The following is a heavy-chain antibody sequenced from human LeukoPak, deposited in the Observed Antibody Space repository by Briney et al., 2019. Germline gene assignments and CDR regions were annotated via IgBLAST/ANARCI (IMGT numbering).Heavy chain of an antibody. J-gene: IGHJ4*02. D-gene: IGHD3-10*01. CDR3: VKDSTLWLGKLEWLDY. CDR1: GFTFSSYA. CDR2: ISSNGGST. Sequence: GGSLRLSCSASGFTFSSYAMHWVRQAPGKGLEYVSAISSNGGSTYYADSVKGRFTISRDSSKNTLYLQMSSLRAEDTAVYYCVKDSTLWLGKLEWLDYWGQGTLVTVSS. V-gene: IGHV3-64D*06.